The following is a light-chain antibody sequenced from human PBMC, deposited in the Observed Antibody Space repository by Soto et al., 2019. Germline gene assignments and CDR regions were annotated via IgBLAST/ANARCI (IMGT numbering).Light chain of an antibody. CDR2: GAS. CDR3: QQFYNTPPYT. J-gene: IGKJ2*01. CDR1: QTVSSSY. V-gene: IGKV3-20*01. Sequence: EIVLTQSPGTLSLSPGERATLSCRASQTVSSSYLGWYQQKPGQAPRLLIYGASSRATGIPDRFSGSGSGTDFTLTISRLEPEDFAVYYCQQFYNTPPYTFGQGTRLEIK.